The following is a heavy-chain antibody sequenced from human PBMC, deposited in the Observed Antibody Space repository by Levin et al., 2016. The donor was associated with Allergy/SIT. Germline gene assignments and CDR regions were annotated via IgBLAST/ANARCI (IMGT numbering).Heavy chain of an antibody. CDR1: GGSISSSSYY. Sequence: SETLSLTCTVSGGSISSSSYYWGWIRQPPGKGLEWIGEINHSGSTNYNPSLKSRVTISVDTSKNQFSLKLSSVTAADTAVYYCARGTGITMVRGVIGTYRGDYYYGMDVWGQGTTVTVSS. D-gene: IGHD3-10*01. CDR2: INHSGST. V-gene: IGHV4-39*07. J-gene: IGHJ6*02. CDR3: ARGTGITMVRGVIGTYRGDYYYGMDV.